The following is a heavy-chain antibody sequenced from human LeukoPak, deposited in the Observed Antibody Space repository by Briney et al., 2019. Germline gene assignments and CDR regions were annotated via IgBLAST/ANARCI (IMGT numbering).Heavy chain of an antibody. CDR2: ISSSGSTI. D-gene: IGHD5-24*01. Sequence: GGSLRLSCAASGFTFSSYEMNWVRQAPGKGLEWVSYISSSGSTIYYADSVKGRFTISRDNSKNTLYLQMNSLRAEDTAVYYCAEDRGGSYFDFWGQGTLVTVSS. CDR3: AEDRGGSYFDF. V-gene: IGHV3-48*03. J-gene: IGHJ4*02. CDR1: GFTFSSYE.